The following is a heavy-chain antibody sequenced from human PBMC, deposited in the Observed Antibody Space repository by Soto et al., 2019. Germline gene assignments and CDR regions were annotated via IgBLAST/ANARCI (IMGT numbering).Heavy chain of an antibody. CDR3: ARETYYDFWSGPYYGMEV. D-gene: IGHD3-3*01. CDR1: GFTFSSYA. Sequence: QVQLVESGGGVVQPGRSLRLSCAASGFTFSSYAMHWVRQAPGKGLEWVAVISYDGSNKYYADSVKGRFTISRDNSKNTLYPQLNSLRAEDTAVYYCARETYYDFWSGPYYGMEVWGQGTTVTVSS. J-gene: IGHJ6*02. V-gene: IGHV3-30-3*01. CDR2: ISYDGSNK.